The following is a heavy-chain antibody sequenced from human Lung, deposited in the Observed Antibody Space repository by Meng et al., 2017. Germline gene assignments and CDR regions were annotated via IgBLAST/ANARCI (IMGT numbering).Heavy chain of an antibody. Sequence: QVQLVQSGDEVKKPGASLKVSCKASGYTFTSYGGSWVRQAPGQGLEWMGWISGYNGNTNYAQKFQGRVTMTTDTSTSTAYMELRSLRSDDTAVYYCARDRYCSTTSCTGWFDPWGQGTLVTVSS. J-gene: IGHJ5*02. CDR1: GYTFTSYG. V-gene: IGHV1-18*01. CDR2: ISGYNGNT. D-gene: IGHD2-2*01. CDR3: ARDRYCSTTSCTGWFDP.